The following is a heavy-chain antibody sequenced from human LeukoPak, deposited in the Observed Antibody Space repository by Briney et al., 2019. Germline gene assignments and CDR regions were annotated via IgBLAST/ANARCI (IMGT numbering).Heavy chain of an antibody. V-gene: IGHV3-23*01. J-gene: IGHJ2*01. Sequence: PGGSLRLPCAASGFTFSSYAMSWVRQAPGKGLEWVSAISGSGGSTYYADSVKGRFTISRDNSKNTLYLQMSSLRAEDTAVYYCAKGRYDSSGYSQYWYFDLWGRGTLVTVSS. CDR2: ISGSGGST. CDR3: AKGRYDSSGYSQYWYFDL. D-gene: IGHD3-22*01. CDR1: GFTFSSYA.